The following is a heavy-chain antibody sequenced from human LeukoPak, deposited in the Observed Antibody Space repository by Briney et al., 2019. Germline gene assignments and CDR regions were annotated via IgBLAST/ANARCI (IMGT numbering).Heavy chain of an antibody. D-gene: IGHD2-2*01. CDR2: IIPIFGTA. Sequence: SVKVSCKASGGTFSSYAISWVRQAPGQGLEWMGGIIPIFGTANYAQKFQGRVTITADESTSTAYMGLSSLRSEDTAVYYCARVGVVGGYCSSTSCPPYYYGMDVWGQGTTVTVSS. CDR3: ARVGVVGGYCSSTSCPPYYYGMDV. CDR1: GGTFSSYA. V-gene: IGHV1-69*13. J-gene: IGHJ6*02.